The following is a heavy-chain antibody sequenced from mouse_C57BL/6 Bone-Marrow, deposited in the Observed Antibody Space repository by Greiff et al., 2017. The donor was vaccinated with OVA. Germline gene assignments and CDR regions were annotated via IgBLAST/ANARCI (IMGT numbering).Heavy chain of an antibody. D-gene: IGHD2-3*01. CDR1: GYTFTSYW. CDR2: IDPNSGGT. V-gene: IGHV1-72*01. CDR3: AREGLLKRFAY. J-gene: IGHJ3*01. Sequence: QVQLKQPGAELVKPGASVKLSCKASGYTFTSYWMHWVKQRPGRGLEWIGRIDPNSGGTKNNEKFKSKATLTVDKPSSTAYMQLSSLTSEDSAVYYCAREGLLKRFAYWGQGTLVTVSA.